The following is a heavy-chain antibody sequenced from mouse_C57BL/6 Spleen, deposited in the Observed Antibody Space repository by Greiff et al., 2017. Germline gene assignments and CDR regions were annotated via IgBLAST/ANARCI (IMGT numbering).Heavy chain of an antibody. D-gene: IGHD3-2*02. J-gene: IGHJ4*01. V-gene: IGHV1-4*01. CDR3: ARGTAQATFYAMDY. Sequence: LVESGAELARPGASVKMSCKASGYTFTSYTMHWVKQRPGQGLAWIGYINPSSGYTKYNQKFKDKATLTADKSSSTAYMQLSSLTSEDSAVXYCARGTAQATFYAMDYWGQGTSVTVSS. CDR2: INPSSGYT. CDR1: GYTFTSYT.